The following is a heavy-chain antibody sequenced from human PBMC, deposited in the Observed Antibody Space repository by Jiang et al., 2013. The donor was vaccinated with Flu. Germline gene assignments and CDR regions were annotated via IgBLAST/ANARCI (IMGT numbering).Heavy chain of an antibody. CDR2: IDPSNSYT. Sequence: GAEVKKPGESLRISCKGSGYSFTSYWISWVRQMPGKGLEWMGRIDPSNSYTNYSPSFQGHVTISADKSISTAYLQWSSLKASDTAMYYCARPAVNHWVVDYWGQGTLVTVSS. V-gene: IGHV5-10-1*01. D-gene: IGHD1-14*01. J-gene: IGHJ4*02. CDR1: GYSFTSYW. CDR3: ARPAVNHWVVDY.